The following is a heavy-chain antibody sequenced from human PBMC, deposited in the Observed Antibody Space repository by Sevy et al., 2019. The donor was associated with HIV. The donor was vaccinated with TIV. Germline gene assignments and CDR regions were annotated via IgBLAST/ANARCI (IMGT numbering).Heavy chain of an antibody. D-gene: IGHD3-22*01. CDR1: GYTFTSYY. Sequence: AAVKVSCKASGYTFTSYYMHWVRQAPGQGLEWMGIINPSGGSTSYAQKFQGRVTMTRDTSTSTVYMELSSLRSEDTAVYYCARDGTGFGYYYDSCGKTGEYYFDYWGQGTLVTVSS. J-gene: IGHJ4*02. CDR3: ARDGTGFGYYYDSCGKTGEYYFDY. CDR2: INPSGGST. V-gene: IGHV1-46*01.